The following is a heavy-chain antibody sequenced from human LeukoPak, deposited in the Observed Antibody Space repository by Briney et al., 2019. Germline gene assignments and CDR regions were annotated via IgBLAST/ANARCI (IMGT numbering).Heavy chain of an antibody. D-gene: IGHD3-22*01. CDR3: ARDRFGGYDSSGYLGLD. Sequence: PGGSLRLSCAASGFTFSSYWMSWVRHAPGKGLEWVANIKQDGSEKYYVDSVKGRFTISRDNAKNSLYLQMNSLRAEDTAVYYCARDRFGGYDSSGYLGLDWGQGTLVTVSS. CDR2: IKQDGSEK. CDR1: GFTFSSYW. J-gene: IGHJ4*02. V-gene: IGHV3-7*01.